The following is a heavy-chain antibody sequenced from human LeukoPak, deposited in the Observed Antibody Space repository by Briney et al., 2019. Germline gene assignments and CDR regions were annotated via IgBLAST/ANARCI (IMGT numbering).Heavy chain of an antibody. CDR1: GYSFTTYW. J-gene: IGHJ4*02. CDR3: ARRWYDSSGYSRHFDY. CDR2: IYPGDSDA. V-gene: IGHV5-51*01. D-gene: IGHD3-22*01. Sequence: GESLKISCKGSGYSFTTYWIGWVRQMPGKGLDWMGNIYPGDSDARYSPSFQGQVTISADKSITTAYLQWSSLRASDTAIYYCARRWYDSSGYSRHFDYWGQGTLVTVPS.